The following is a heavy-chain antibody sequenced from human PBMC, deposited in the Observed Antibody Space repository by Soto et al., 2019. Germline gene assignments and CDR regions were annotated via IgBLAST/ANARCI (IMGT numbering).Heavy chain of an antibody. CDR2: ISYDGSNK. CDR1: GFTFSSYA. CDR3: ARDGSSYCGGDCYHAFDI. D-gene: IGHD2-21*02. Sequence: QVQLVESGGGVVQPGRSPRLSCAASGFTFSSYAMHWVRQAPGKGLEWVAVISYDGSNKYYADSVKGRFTISRDNSKNTLYLQMNSLRAEDTAVYYCARDGSSYCGGDCYHAFDIWGQGTMVTVSS. J-gene: IGHJ3*02. V-gene: IGHV3-30-3*01.